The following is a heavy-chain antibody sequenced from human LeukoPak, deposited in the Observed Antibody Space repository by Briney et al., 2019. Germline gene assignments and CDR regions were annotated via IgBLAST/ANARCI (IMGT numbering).Heavy chain of an antibody. CDR3: ARATYDSSGYYPEGAFDI. J-gene: IGHJ3*02. V-gene: IGHV3-20*04. D-gene: IGHD3-22*01. CDR1: GFTFDDYG. Sequence: GGSLRLSXAASGFTFDDYGMSWVRQAPGKGLEWVSGINWNGGSTGYADSVKGRFTISRDNAKNPLYLQMNSLRAEDTALYYCARATYDSSGYYPEGAFDIWGQGTMVTVSS. CDR2: INWNGGST.